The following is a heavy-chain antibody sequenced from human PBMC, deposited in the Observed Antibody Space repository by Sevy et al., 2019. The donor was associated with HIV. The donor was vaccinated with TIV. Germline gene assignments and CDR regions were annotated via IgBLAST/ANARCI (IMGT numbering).Heavy chain of an antibody. J-gene: IGHJ6*02. Sequence: ASVKVSCKASGYTFTSYYMHCVRQAPGQGLEWMGIINPSGGSTSYAQKFQGRVTMTRDTSTSTVYMELSSLRSEDTAVYYCARDPVGLPRRDYYYGMDVWGQGTTVTVSS. V-gene: IGHV1-46*01. D-gene: IGHD1-26*01. CDR1: GYTFTSYY. CDR3: ARDPVGLPRRDYYYGMDV. CDR2: INPSGGST.